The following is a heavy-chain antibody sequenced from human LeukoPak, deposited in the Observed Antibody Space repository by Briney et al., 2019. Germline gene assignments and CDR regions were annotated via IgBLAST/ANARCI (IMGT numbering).Heavy chain of an antibody. D-gene: IGHD6-13*01. Sequence: QPGGSLRLSCAASGFTFSSYGMHWVRQAPGKGLEWVAFVRYDRSDKYYADSVKGRFTISRDNSKNTLYLQMNSLRAEDTAVYYCARDGTAAGLYFDLWGQGTLVTVSS. CDR3: ARDGTAAGLYFDL. CDR1: GFTFSSYG. V-gene: IGHV3-30*02. CDR2: VRYDRSDK. J-gene: IGHJ4*01.